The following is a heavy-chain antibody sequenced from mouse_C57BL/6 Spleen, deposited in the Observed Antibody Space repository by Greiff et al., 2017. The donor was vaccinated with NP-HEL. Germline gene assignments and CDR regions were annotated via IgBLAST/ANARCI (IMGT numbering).Heavy chain of an antibody. J-gene: IGHJ1*03. CDR3: ANSNSYWYFDV. Sequence: VMLVESGGDLVKPGGSLKLSCAASGFTFSSYGMSWVRQTPDKRLEWVATISSGGSYTYYPDSVKGRFTISRDNAKNTLYLQMSSLKSEDTAMYYCANSNSYWYFDVWGTGTTVTVSS. D-gene: IGHD2-5*01. CDR2: ISSGGSYT. CDR1: GFTFSSYG. V-gene: IGHV5-6*02.